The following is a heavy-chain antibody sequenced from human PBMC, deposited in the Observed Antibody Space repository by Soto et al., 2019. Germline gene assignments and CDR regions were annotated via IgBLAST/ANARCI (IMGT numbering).Heavy chain of an antibody. CDR2: IYYSGST. CDR1: GGSISSSSYY. J-gene: IGHJ4*02. V-gene: IGHV4-39*01. CDR3: ARSDYYGSGSYNDY. D-gene: IGHD3-10*01. Sequence: SETLSLTCTVSGGSISSSSYYWGWIRQPPGKGLEWIGSIYYSGSTYYNPSLKSRVTISVDTSKNQFSLKLSSVTAADTAVYYCARSDYYGSGSYNDYWGQGTLVTVSS.